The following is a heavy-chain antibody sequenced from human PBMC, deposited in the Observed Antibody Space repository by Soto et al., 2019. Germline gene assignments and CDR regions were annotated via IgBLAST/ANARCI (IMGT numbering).Heavy chain of an antibody. CDR3: ASQSSSWYKKGWFDP. CDR2: IYYIGST. D-gene: IGHD6-13*01. Sequence: QLQLQESGPGLVKPSETLSLTCTVSGGSISSSSYYWGWIRQPPGKGLEWIGSIYYIGSTYYNPSLKSRVTISVDTSKNQFSLKLSSVTAADTAVYYCASQSSSWYKKGWFDPWGQGTLVTVSS. CDR1: GGSISSSSYY. J-gene: IGHJ5*02. V-gene: IGHV4-39*01.